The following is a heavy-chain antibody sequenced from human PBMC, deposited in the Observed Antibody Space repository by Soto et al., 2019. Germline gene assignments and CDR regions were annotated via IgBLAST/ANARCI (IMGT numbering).Heavy chain of an antibody. D-gene: IGHD3-3*01. CDR1: SGSISSGGYY. V-gene: IGHV4-31*03. Sequence: PSETLSLTCTVSSGSISSGGYYWSWIRQHPGKGLEWIGYIYYSGSTYYNPSLKSRVTISVDTSKNQFSLKLSSVTAADTAVYYCARDVSNDFWSGYSDYGMDVWGQGTTVTVSS. CDR2: IYYSGST. J-gene: IGHJ6*02. CDR3: ARDVSNDFWSGYSDYGMDV.